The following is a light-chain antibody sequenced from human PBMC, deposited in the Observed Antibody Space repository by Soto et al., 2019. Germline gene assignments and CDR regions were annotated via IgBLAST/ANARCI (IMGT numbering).Light chain of an antibody. Sequence: EIVLTQSPGTLSLSPGERATFSCRASQSVSSSYLAWYQQKPGQAPRLLIYGASRRATGIPDRFSGSGSGTDFTLTISRLEPEDFAVYYCQQYGSSPRTFGGGTKVEIK. V-gene: IGKV3-20*01. J-gene: IGKJ4*01. CDR3: QQYGSSPRT. CDR1: QSVSSSY. CDR2: GAS.